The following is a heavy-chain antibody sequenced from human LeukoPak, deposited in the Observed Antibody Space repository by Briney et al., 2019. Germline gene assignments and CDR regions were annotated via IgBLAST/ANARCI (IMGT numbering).Heavy chain of an antibody. D-gene: IGHD3-10*01. V-gene: IGHV1-8*01. J-gene: IGHJ5*02. CDR1: GFTFTSYD. Sequence: GASVKVSCKASGFTFTSYDINWVRQTTGQGLEWMGWMNPNNGNTGYAQKFQGRVTMTRDTSISTAYMELRSLRSEDTAMCYCVRDGEGVAISVNYWFDPWGQGTLVTVSS. CDR3: VRDGEGVAISVNYWFDP. CDR2: MNPNNGNT.